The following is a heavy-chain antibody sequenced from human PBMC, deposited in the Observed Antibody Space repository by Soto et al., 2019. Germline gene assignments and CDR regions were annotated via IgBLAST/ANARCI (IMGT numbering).Heavy chain of an antibody. CDR1: VFTFNTYA. CDR3: AKGFIVVVTAIRPDDNFDV. J-gene: IGHJ3*01. Sequence: EVQLLESGGGLVQPGGSLRLSCAASVFTFNTYAMNWVRQAPGKGLEWVASISGSGGTINYADSVKGRFTTSRDTSKNTLYLQMNSLSAEDTAVYYCAKGFIVVVTAIRPDDNFDVWGQGTMVTVSS. CDR2: ISGSGGTI. D-gene: IGHD2-21*02. V-gene: IGHV3-23*01.